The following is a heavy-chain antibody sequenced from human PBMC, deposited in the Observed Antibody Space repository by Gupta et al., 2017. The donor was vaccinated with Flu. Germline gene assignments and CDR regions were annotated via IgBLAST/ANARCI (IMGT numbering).Heavy chain of an antibody. Sequence: EVQLLESGGGLVQPGGSLRLFCAASGFTFSNHATSSVRPAPGKGLELVSVVNGNGGGTYCADSMKGRFTVSRDNSKNTVYLQMNSLRVEDTAVYYYAKLSEWGAAVAATTFDSWGQGTRVTVSS. CDR2: VNGNGGGT. J-gene: IGHJ4*02. CDR1: GFTFSNHA. V-gene: IGHV3-23*01. D-gene: IGHD1-26*01. CDR3: AKLSEWGAAVAATTFDS.